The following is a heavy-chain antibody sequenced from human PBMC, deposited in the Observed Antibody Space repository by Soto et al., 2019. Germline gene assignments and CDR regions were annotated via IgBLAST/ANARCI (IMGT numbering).Heavy chain of an antibody. CDR2: ISAYNGNT. CDR1: GYTFTSYG. Sequence: QVQLVQSGAEVKKPGASVKVSCKASGYTFTSYGISWVRQAPGQGLEWMGWISAYNGNTNYAQKLQGRVTMTTDTTTSTAYIELRSLRSEDTAVYYCARCSTSCYAGMAWFDPWGQGTLVTVSS. V-gene: IGHV1-18*01. D-gene: IGHD2-2*01. J-gene: IGHJ5*02. CDR3: ARCSTSCYAGMAWFDP.